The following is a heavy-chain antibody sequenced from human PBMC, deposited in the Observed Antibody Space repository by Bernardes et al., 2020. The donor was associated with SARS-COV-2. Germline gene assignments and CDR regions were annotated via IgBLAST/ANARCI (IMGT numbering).Heavy chain of an antibody. Sequence: SETLSLTCTVSGGSISSGGYYWSWIRQHPGKGLEWIGYIYYSGSTYYNPSLKSRVTISVDTSKNQFSLKLSSVTAADTAVYYCARGWWLDSTGCSSTSCYPRTPAKYYYYYGMDVWGQGTTVTVSS. CDR1: GGSISSGGYY. D-gene: IGHD2-2*01. CDR2: IYYSGST. V-gene: IGHV4-31*03. J-gene: IGHJ6*02. CDR3: ARGWWLDSTGCSSTSCYPRTPAKYYYYYGMDV.